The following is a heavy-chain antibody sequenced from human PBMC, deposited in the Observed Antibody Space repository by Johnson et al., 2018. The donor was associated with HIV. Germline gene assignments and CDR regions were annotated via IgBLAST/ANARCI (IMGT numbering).Heavy chain of an antibody. CDR2: IKQDGREK. J-gene: IGHJ3*02. CDR1: GFTFSSYW. Sequence: VQLVESGGGLVQPGGSLRLSCAASGFTFSSYWMSWVRQAPGKGLEWVANIKQDGREKYYVDSVKGRFTISRDNSKNTLYLQMNNLRPEDTALYYCAKEGSSSPWAFDIWGQGTMVTVSS. V-gene: IGHV3-7*01. D-gene: IGHD2-15*01. CDR3: AKEGSSSPWAFDI.